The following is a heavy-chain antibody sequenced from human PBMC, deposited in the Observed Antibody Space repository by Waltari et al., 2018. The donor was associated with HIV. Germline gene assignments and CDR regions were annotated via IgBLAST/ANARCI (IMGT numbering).Heavy chain of an antibody. CDR1: GGSISSSSYY. J-gene: IGHJ4*02. CDR3: ASHNVEMATFDY. Sequence: QLQLQESGPGLVKPSETLSLTCTVSGGSISSSSYYWGWIRQPPGKGLEWIGSIYYSGSTDYNPSLKSRVTISVDTSKNQFSRKLSSVTAADTAVYYCASHNVEMATFDYWGQGTLVTVSS. D-gene: IGHD5-12*01. CDR2: IYYSGST. V-gene: IGHV4-39*01.